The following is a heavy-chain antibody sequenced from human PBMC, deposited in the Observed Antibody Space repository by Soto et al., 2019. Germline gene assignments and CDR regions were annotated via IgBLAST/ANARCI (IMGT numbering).Heavy chain of an antibody. D-gene: IGHD3-22*01. J-gene: IGHJ5*02. V-gene: IGHV3-11*05. CDR3: ARDSSSGQNPWFDP. Sequence: QVQLVESGGDLVKPGGSLRLSCLASGFTFSDYYMTWMRQAPGKGLEWVAYISTSATTYINYADSVKGRFTISRDNAKNTLYLQMNSLRVEDTAMYYCARDSSSGQNPWFDPWGQGTLVTVSS. CDR2: ISTSATTYI. CDR1: GFTFSDYY.